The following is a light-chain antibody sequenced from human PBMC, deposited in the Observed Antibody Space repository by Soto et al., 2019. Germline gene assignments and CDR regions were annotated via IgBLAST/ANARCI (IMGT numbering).Light chain of an antibody. V-gene: IGLV1-51*01. Sequence: QSVLTQSPSVSAAPGQKVTISCSGSSSNIGNNYVSWYQQLPGTAPKLLIYDNNKRPSGIPDRFSGSKSGTSGTLDITGLQTEDEAVYYCQSYDSNLSEVFGPGTKLTVL. CDR1: SSNIGNNY. J-gene: IGLJ1*01. CDR3: QSYDSNLSEV. CDR2: DNN.